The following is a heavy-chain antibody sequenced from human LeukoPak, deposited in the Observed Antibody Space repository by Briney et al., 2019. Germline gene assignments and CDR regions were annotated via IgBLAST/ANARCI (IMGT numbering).Heavy chain of an antibody. CDR1: GGSISSYY. CDR3: ARGTGATWGVAFDY. J-gene: IGHJ4*02. V-gene: IGHV4-59*01. Sequence: KPSETLSLTCTVSGGSISSYYWSWIRQPPGKGLEWIAYMYYSGSTNYNPSLKSRVTMSADMSKNQFSLKLSSVTTADTAVYYCARGTGATWGVAFDYWGQGTLVTVSS. CDR2: MYYSGST. D-gene: IGHD3-16*01.